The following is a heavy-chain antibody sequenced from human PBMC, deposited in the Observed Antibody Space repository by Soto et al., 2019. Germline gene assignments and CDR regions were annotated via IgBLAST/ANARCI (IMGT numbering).Heavy chain of an antibody. CDR3: ARDRSRTAYFDY. Sequence: PSETLSLTCTLSGDSMGSGDYYWSWIRQHPGKGLEWTGYISYTGSTYYNSSLKSRVTISVDTSKDQFSLKLTSVTAADTAVYYCARDRSRTAYFDYWGQGSLVTVSS. V-gene: IGHV4-31*03. D-gene: IGHD2-21*02. CDR1: GDSMGSGDYY. J-gene: IGHJ4*02. CDR2: ISYTGST.